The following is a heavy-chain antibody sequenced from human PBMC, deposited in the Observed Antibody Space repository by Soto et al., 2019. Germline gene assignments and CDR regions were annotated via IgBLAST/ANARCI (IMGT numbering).Heavy chain of an antibody. D-gene: IGHD3-10*01. CDR2: INHSGAT. V-gene: IGHV4-61*01. CDR1: GGSVSGASYY. CDR3: ARALELYGSGSPDLNGY. Sequence: SETPSLTCTVSGGSVSGASYYWSWIRQPPGKGLEWIGNINHSGATNYNASLETRATISVDTSKKQFSMQLTSVTSADTEVSYCARALELYGSGSPDLNGYWGQGTLVTVS. J-gene: IGHJ1*01.